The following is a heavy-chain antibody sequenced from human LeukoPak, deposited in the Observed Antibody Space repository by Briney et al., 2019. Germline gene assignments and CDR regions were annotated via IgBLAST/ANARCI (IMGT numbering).Heavy chain of an antibody. J-gene: IGHJ3*02. D-gene: IGHD1-7*01. CDR2: IYTSGST. CDR3: ARENSDAFDI. V-gene: IGHV4-39*07. CDR1: GGSISSSGYY. Sequence: SETLSLTCTVSGGSISSSGYYWGWIRQPPGKGLEWIGRIYTSGSTNYNPSLKSRVTMSVDTSKNQFSLKLSSVTAADTAVYYCARENSDAFDIWGQGTMVTVSS.